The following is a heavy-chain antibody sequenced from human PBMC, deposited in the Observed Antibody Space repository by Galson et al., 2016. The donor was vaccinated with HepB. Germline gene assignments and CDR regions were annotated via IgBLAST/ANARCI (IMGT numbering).Heavy chain of an antibody. D-gene: IGHD2-2*01. CDR1: GFTFSSYW. Sequence: SLRLSCAASGFTFSSYWMSWVRQAPGKGLEWVANIKQDGSEKYYVDSVKGRFTISRDNAKNSLYLQMNSLRDEDTAIYYCAREAVVPGMRGFGWFDSWGQGTLVTVSS. CDR3: AREAVVPGMRGFGWFDS. J-gene: IGHJ5*01. CDR2: IKQDGSEK. V-gene: IGHV3-7*01.